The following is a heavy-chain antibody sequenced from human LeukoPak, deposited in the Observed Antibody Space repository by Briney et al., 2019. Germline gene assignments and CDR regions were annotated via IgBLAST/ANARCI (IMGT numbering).Heavy chain of an antibody. CDR2: ISAYNGNT. V-gene: IGHV1-18*04. CDR3: ARSPAYSSGSPKVFDWFDP. CDR1: GYTFTGYY. Sequence: PLASVKVSCKASGYTFTGYYMHWVRQAPGQGLEWMGWISAYNGNTNYAQKLQGRVTMTTDTSTSTAYMELRSLRSDDTAVYYCARSPAYSSGSPKVFDWFDPWGQGTLVTVSS. J-gene: IGHJ5*02. D-gene: IGHD6-25*01.